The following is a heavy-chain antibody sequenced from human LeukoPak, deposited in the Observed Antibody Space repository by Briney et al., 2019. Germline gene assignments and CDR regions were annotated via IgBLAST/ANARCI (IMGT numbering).Heavy chain of an antibody. CDR1: GGSISSYY. CDR2: IYYSGST. Sequence: SETLSLTCTVSGGSISSYYWSWIRQPPGKGLEWIGYIYYSGSTNYNPSLKSRVSISVDTSKNQFSLKLSSVTAADTAVYYCARRGITSFDYWGQGTLVTVSS. D-gene: IGHD3-10*01. J-gene: IGHJ4*02. CDR3: ARRGITSFDY. V-gene: IGHV4-59*08.